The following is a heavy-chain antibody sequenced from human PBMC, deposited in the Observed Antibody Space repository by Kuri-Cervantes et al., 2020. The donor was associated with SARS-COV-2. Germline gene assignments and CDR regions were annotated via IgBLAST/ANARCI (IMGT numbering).Heavy chain of an antibody. CDR3: ARGLDFWSGYYGMDV. D-gene: IGHD3-3*01. CDR2: ISAYNGNT. V-gene: IGHV1-18*01. CDR1: GYTFTSYG. Sequence: ASVKVSCKASGYTFTSYGISWVRQAPGQGLEWMGWISAYNGNTNYAQKLQGRVTMTTDTSTSPAYMELRSLRSDDTAVYYCARGLDFWSGYYGMDVWGQGTTVTVSS. J-gene: IGHJ6*02.